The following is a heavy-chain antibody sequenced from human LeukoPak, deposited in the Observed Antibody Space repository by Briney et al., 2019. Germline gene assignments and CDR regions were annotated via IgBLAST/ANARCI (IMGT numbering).Heavy chain of an antibody. CDR1: GFTFSAYS. CDR2: IYYSGST. Sequence: GSLRLSCATSGFTFSAYSVNWIRQPPGKGLEWIGYIYYSGSTKYNPSLKSRVTISVDTSKNQFSLKVSSVTAEDTAVYYCASGPYPAAGTDHQFDYWGQGTLVTVSS. J-gene: IGHJ4*02. D-gene: IGHD6-13*01. V-gene: IGHV4-59*01. CDR3: ASGPYPAAGTDHQFDY.